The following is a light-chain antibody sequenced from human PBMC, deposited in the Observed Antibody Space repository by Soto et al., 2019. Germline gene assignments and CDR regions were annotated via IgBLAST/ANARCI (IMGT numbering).Light chain of an antibody. V-gene: IGKV3-15*01. CDR2: GVS. CDR1: QSVSSK. CDR3: QQYNNWPHT. Sequence: EIVITQSPATLSVSQVERATLSFRASQSVSSKLAWFQQKPGQAPSLLIYGVSTRATGVPVRFSGSGSGTEFTLTINSLQSEDFAVYYCQQYNNWPHTFGQGTKVDIK. J-gene: IGKJ2*01.